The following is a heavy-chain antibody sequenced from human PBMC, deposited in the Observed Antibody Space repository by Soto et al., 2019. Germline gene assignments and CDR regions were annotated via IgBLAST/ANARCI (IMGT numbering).Heavy chain of an antibody. CDR2: ISSSGTTI. J-gene: IGHJ6*02. D-gene: IGHD3-22*01. V-gene: IGHV3-11*01. Sequence: LGGSLRLSCAASGFTFSDYFMTWIRQAPGKGLEWVSYISSSGTTIFYADSVQGRFTISRDNAKKSLYLEINSLRSEDTAVYYCAADPSYYDSSGYYGSYYYYGMDVWGQGTTVTVSS. CDR3: AADPSYYDSSGYYGSYYYYGMDV. CDR1: GFTFSDYF.